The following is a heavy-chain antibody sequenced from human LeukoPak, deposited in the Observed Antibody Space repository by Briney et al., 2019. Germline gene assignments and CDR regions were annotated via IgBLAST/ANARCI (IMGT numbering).Heavy chain of an antibody. J-gene: IGHJ4*02. CDR2: IYYSGST. Sequence: SETLSLTCTVSGGSISSYYWSWIRQPPGKGLEWIGYIYYSGSTNYNPSLKSRVTISVDTSKNQFSLKLSSVTAADTAVYYCVRGGVVITESQTDYWGQGTLVTVSS. CDR1: GGSISSYY. V-gene: IGHV4-59*01. CDR3: VRGGVVITESQTDY. D-gene: IGHD3-3*01.